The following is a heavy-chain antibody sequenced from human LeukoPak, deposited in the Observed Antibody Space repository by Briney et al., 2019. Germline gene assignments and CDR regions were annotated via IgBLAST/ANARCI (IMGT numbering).Heavy chain of an antibody. V-gene: IGHV5-51*01. CDR1: GYSFNIYW. J-gene: IGHJ4*02. CDR2: IYPSDSDK. CDR3: ARRSGSYYFDY. Sequence: GESLKISCKGSGYSFNIYWIGWLRQMPGKGLEWMGIIYPSDSDKRYSPSFQGQVTISADKSISTAYLQWSSLKASDTAMYYCARRSGSYYFDYWGQGTLVTVSS. D-gene: IGHD3-10*01.